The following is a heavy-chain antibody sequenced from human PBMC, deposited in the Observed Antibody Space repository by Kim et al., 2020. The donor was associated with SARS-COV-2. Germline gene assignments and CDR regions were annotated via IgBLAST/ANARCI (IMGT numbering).Heavy chain of an antibody. V-gene: IGHV4-34*01. CDR2: INHSGST. CDR1: GGSFSGYY. CDR3: ARVDSGYVPATFDY. D-gene: IGHD5-12*01. Sequence: SETLSLTCAVYGGSFSGYYWSWIRQPPGKGLEWIGEINHSGSTNYNPSLKSRVTISVDTSKNQFSLKLSSVTAADTAVYYCARVDSGYVPATFDYWGQGTLVTLSS. J-gene: IGHJ4*02.